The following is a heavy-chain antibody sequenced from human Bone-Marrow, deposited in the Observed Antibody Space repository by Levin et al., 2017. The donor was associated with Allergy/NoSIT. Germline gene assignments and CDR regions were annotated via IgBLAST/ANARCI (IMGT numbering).Heavy chain of an antibody. V-gene: IGHV1-8*01. CDR1: GYTFSSYD. CDR2: MNPNSGNA. D-gene: IGHD3-9*01. CDR3: ARGKVRYSNDAFDI. J-gene: IGHJ3*02. Sequence: ASVKVSCKASGYTFSSYDINWVRQASGQGLEWMGWMNPNSGNAGYAQKFQGRLSLTRDTSISTAYMELSSLRSEDTAVYYCARGKVRYSNDAFDIWGQGTMVTVSS.